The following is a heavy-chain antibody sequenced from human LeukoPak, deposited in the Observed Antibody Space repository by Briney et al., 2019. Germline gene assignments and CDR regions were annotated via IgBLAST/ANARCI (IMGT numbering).Heavy chain of an antibody. D-gene: IGHD2-21*02. V-gene: IGHV1-46*01. CDR3: ARGTYCGGDCNSLGANYYFDF. Sequence: GESLKISCKGSGYTFTNYHIHWVRQAPGQGLEWMGIINPGEGATIHAQKFQGRVTMTRATSTTSVYMELSSLRSEDTAVYYCARGTYCGGDCNSLGANYYFDFWGQGSLVTVSS. CDR2: INPGEGAT. J-gene: IGHJ4*02. CDR1: GYTFTNYH.